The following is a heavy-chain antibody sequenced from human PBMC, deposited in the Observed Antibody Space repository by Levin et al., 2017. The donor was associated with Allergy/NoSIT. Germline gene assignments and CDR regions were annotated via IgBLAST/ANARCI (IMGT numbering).Heavy chain of an antibody. CDR2: ISSSSSYI. V-gene: IGHV3-21*01. Sequence: SCAASGFTFSSYRMNWVRQAPGKGLEWVSSISSSSSYIYYADSVKGRFTISRDNAKNSLYLQMNSLRAEDTAVYYCARASMSSSGWSPHGGAFDIWGQGTMVTVSS. J-gene: IGHJ3*02. D-gene: IGHD6-19*01. CDR1: GFTFSSYR. CDR3: ARASMSSSGWSPHGGAFDI.